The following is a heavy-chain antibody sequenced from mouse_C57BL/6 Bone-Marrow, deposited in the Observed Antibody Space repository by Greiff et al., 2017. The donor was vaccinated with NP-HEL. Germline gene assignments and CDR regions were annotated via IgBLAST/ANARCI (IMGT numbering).Heavy chain of an antibody. Sequence: QVQLQQPGAELVKPGASVKMSCKASGYTFTSYWITWVKQRPGQGLEWIGDIYPGSGSTNYNETFKSKATLTVDTSSSTAEMQLSSRTSEDSAVYYCARPLRDLYYYAMDYWGQGTSVTVSS. V-gene: IGHV1-55*01. J-gene: IGHJ4*01. CDR2: IYPGSGST. D-gene: IGHD3-2*02. CDR3: ARPLRDLYYYAMDY. CDR1: GYTFTSYW.